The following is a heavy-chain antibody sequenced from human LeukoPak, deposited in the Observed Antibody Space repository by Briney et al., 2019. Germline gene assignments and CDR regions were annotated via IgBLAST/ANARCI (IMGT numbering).Heavy chain of an antibody. CDR2: IYHSGST. CDR1: GGSISSSKW. D-gene: IGHD4-17*01. CDR3: ASKSTDHGELRFDY. Sequence: PSGTLSLTCAVSGGSISSSKWWSWVRQPPGKGLEWIGEIYHSGSTNYNPSLKSRVTISVDTSKNQFSLKVNSVTAADTGVYYCASKSTDHGELRFDYWGQGTLVTVSS. V-gene: IGHV4-4*02. J-gene: IGHJ4*02.